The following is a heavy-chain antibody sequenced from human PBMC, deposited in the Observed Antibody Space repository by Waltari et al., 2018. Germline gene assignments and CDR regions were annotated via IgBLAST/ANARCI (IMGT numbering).Heavy chain of an antibody. D-gene: IGHD3-10*02. Sequence: EVQLVESGGGLVKPGGSLRLSCAASGFNFFDPWMTWVRQAPGEGREGVGRIKRSSDGGAAEYAAPENGRFIISRDDSSSTLYLQMTSLKGEDTAVYYWITDPANAYVRCFDPWGQGTLVTVSS. CDR1: GFNFFDPW. CDR3: ITDPANAYVRCFDP. J-gene: IGHJ5*02. CDR2: IKRSSDGGAA. V-gene: IGHV3-15*01.